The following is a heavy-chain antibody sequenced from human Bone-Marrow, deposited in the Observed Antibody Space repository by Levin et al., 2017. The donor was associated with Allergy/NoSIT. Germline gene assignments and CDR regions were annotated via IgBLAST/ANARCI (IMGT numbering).Heavy chain of an antibody. D-gene: IGHD3-10*01. J-gene: IGHJ4*02. V-gene: IGHV4-30-2*01. CDR3: AKSLWFEAYFDY. Sequence: LRLSCAVSGGSISSGGYSWSWIRQPPGKGLEWIGYIYHSGSTYYNPSLKSRVTISMDRSKNHFSLNLTSVTAADTAVYFSAKSLWFEAYFDYWGQGTLVTVSS. CDR2: IYHSGST. CDR1: GGSISSGGYS.